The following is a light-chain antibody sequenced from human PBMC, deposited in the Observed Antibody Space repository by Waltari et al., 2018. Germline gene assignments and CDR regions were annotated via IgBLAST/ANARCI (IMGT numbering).Light chain of an antibody. CDR1: SNDVGGYNF. V-gene: IGLV2-14*01. CDR3: SSQSSNDVVL. Sequence: QSALTQPASVSGSPGQSVTIFCAGTSNDVGGYNFVSWYQEYPGQAPRVIIYDVSDRPSRVSDRFSGSKSSHTASLTISGLQAEDEADYYCSSQSSNDVVLFGGGTKLTVL. CDR2: DVS. J-gene: IGLJ2*01.